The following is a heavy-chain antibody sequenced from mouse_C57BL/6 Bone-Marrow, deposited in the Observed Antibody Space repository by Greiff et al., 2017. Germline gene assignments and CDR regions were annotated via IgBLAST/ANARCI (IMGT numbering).Heavy chain of an antibody. CDR1: GYTFTDYN. CDR3: ARKGHIYYDYDEGASYAMDY. J-gene: IGHJ4*01. CDR2: INPNNGGT. Sequence: DVQLQESGPELVKPGASVKMSCKASGYTFTDYNMHWVKQSHGKSLEWIGYINPNNGGTSYNQKFKGKATLTVNKSSSTAYMEHRSLTSEDSAVYYCARKGHIYYDYDEGASYAMDYWGQGTSVTVSS. D-gene: IGHD2-4*01. V-gene: IGHV1-22*01.